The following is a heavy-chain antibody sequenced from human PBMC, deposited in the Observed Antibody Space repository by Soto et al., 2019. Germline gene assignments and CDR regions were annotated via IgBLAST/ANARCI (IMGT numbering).Heavy chain of an antibody. V-gene: IGHV3-23*01. CDR2: ISGSGGST. CDR3: AKVRSGSWGPYYFAY. J-gene: IGHJ4*02. D-gene: IGHD7-27*01. CDR1: GFTFSSYA. Sequence: EVQLLESGGGLVQPGGSLRLSCAASGFTFSSYAMSWVRQAPGQGLEGVSAISGSGGSTYYADSVKGRFTISRDNSKNTLYLQMNSLRAEDTAVYYCAKVRSGSWGPYYFAYWGQGTLVTVSS.